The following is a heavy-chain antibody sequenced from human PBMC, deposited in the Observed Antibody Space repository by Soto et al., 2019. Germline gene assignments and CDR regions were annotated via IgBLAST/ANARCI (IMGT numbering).Heavy chain of an antibody. V-gene: IGHV5-51*01. D-gene: IGHD3-10*01. CDR1: GYSFTDYW. CDR3: AGGGVRGVVTRTRDYYGMDV. J-gene: IGHJ6*02. Sequence: PGESLKISCKASGYSFTDYWIGWVRQMPGKGLECMGIIYPGDSDTRYSPSFQGQVTISADKSISTAYLQWSSLKASDTAMYYCAGGGVRGVVTRTRDYYGMDVWGQGTTVTVSS. CDR2: IYPGDSDT.